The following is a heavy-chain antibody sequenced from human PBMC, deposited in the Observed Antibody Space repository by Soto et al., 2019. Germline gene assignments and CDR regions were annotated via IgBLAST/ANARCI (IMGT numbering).Heavy chain of an antibody. J-gene: IGHJ6*02. Sequence: SETLSLTCAVYGGSFSGYYWSWIRQPPGKGLEWIGEINHSGSTNYNPSLKSRVTISVDTSKNQFSLKLSSVTAADTAVYYCARAPITPATGYLYYGMDVWGQGTTVTVSS. CDR1: GGSFSGYY. CDR3: ARAPITPATGYLYYGMDV. V-gene: IGHV4-34*01. D-gene: IGHD3-9*01. CDR2: INHSGST.